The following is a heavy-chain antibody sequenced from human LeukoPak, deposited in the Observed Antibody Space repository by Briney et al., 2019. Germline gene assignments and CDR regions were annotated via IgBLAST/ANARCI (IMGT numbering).Heavy chain of an antibody. CDR1: GFTFSSYG. CDR2: IRCDGSNK. Sequence: PGGSLRISCAASGFTFSSYGMHWVRQAPGKGLEWVTFIRCDGSNKYYADSVKGRFTISRDNSKNTLYLQMNSLRAEDTAVYYCARGGKIAVVGTRSPQYFHHWGQGTLVTVSS. D-gene: IGHD6-19*01. J-gene: IGHJ1*01. CDR3: ARGGKIAVVGTRSPQYFHH. V-gene: IGHV3-30*02.